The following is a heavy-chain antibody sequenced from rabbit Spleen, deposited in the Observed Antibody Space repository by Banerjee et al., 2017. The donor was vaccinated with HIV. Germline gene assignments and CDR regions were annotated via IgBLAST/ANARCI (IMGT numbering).Heavy chain of an antibody. J-gene: IGHJ4*01. D-gene: IGHD6-1*01. V-gene: IGHV1S45*01. CDR2: IYAGSSGNT. Sequence: ARLEESGGHQVKREGPLALTITGSGFSRRSSDWICCVRQGPGRVMEWIACIYAGSSGNTYYASWAKGRFTISRISSTTVTLQMTSLTAADTATYFCARSRYYDYDYSGYAFAIPNNLWGPGTLVTVS. CDR1: GFSRRSSDW. CDR3: ARSRYYDYDYSGYAFAIPNNL.